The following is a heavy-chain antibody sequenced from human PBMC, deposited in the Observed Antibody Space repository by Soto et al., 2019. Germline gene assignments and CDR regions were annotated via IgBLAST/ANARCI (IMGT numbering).Heavy chain of an antibody. D-gene: IGHD6-19*01. CDR3: ARVGSSGWSPDY. J-gene: IGHJ4*02. V-gene: IGHV4-59*11. CDR2: IFYSGST. Sequence: SETLSLTCTVSGGAISGHYWIGSRQSPGKGLAWIGYIFYSGSTNYNPSLKSRVTLSADTSKNQSSLRLSSVTAADTAVYYCARVGSSGWSPDYWGQGTLVTVSS. CDR1: GGAISGHY.